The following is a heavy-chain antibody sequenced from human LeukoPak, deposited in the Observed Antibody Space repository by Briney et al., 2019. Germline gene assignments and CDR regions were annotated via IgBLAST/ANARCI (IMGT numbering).Heavy chain of an antibody. Sequence: PSETLSLTCAVYGGSFSGYYWSWIRQPPGKGLEWIGEINHSGSTNYNPSLKSRVTISVDTSKSQFSLKLSSVTAADTAVYYCARAALASSGWYRYYYGMDVWGQGTTVTVSS. CDR3: ARAALASSGWYRYYYGMDV. CDR2: INHSGST. CDR1: GGSFSGYY. J-gene: IGHJ6*02. V-gene: IGHV4-34*01. D-gene: IGHD6-19*01.